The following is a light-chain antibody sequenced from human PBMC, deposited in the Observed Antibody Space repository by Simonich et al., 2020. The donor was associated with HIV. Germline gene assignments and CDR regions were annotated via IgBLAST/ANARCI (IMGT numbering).Light chain of an antibody. J-gene: IGKJ5*01. CDR1: QTVSNNY. V-gene: IGKV3D-20*01. Sequence: EIVLTQSPGTLSLSPGERATLSCRASQTVSNNYLAWYQQKPGLAPRLLIYDASTRATGIPARFSGSGSGTEFTLTISSLQAEDVAVYYCQQYYSTPITFGQGTRLEIK. CDR3: QQYYSTPIT. CDR2: DAS.